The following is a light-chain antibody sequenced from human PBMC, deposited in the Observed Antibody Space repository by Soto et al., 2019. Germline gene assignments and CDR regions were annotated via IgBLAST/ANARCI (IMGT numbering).Light chain of an antibody. CDR3: SSYTSSRTLF. CDR1: SSDFDNYNNR. Sequence: QSALTQPPSVSGSPGQSVTISCTGTSSDFDNYNNRVSWYQQPPGTAPKLIIYEVSTRPSGVPDRFSGSKSGNTASLTISGLQAEDEADYYCSSYTSSRTLFFGGGTKLTVL. V-gene: IGLV2-18*02. J-gene: IGLJ2*01. CDR2: EVS.